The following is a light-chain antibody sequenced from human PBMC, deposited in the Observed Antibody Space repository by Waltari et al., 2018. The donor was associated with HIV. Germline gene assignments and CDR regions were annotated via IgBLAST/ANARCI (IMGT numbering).Light chain of an antibody. V-gene: IGKV3-20*01. CDR2: GTS. J-gene: IGKJ5*01. CDR3: QQYGSSLIT. Sequence: EIVLTQSPGTLSLSPGERATLSCRASQSVSSIFLAWYQQKPGQAPRLVIYGTSSRATGISDRFSGGGSGTDFTLTISRLEPEDFAVYYCQQYGSSLITFGQGTRLEIK. CDR1: QSVSSIF.